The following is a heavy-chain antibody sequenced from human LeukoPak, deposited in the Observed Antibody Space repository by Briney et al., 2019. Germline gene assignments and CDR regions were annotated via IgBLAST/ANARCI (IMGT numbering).Heavy chain of an antibody. J-gene: IGHJ5*02. CDR3: ARGFYCSSTSCYNNWFDP. CDR2: IWYDGSNK. CDR1: GFTFSSYG. Sequence: PGKSLRLSCAASGFTFSSYGIPWVRQAPGKGLEWVAVIWYDGSNKYYADSVKGRFTISRDNSKNTLYLQMNSLRAEDTAVYYCARGFYCSSTSCYNNWFDPWGQGTQVTVSS. D-gene: IGHD2-2*02. V-gene: IGHV3-33*01.